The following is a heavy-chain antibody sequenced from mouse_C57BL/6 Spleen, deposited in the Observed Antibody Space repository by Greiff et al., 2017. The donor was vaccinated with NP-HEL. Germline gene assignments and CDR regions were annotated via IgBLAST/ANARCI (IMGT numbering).Heavy chain of an antibody. CDR3: ARQLLYAMDY. V-gene: IGHV1-82*01. D-gene: IGHD4-1*02. CDR2: IYPGDGDT. J-gene: IGHJ4*01. Sequence: VQLVESGPELVKPGASVKISCKASGYAFSSSWMNWVKQRPGKGLEWIGRIYPGDGDTNYNGKFKGKATLTADKSSSTAYMQLSSLTSEDSAVYFCARQLLYAMDYWGQGTSVTVSS. CDR1: GYAFSSSW.